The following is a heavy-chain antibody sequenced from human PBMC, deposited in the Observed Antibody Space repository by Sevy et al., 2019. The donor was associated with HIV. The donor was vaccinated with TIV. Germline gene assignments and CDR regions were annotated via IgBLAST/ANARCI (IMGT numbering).Heavy chain of an antibody. V-gene: IGHV3-30-3*01. Sequence: GGSLRLSCAASGFTFSSYAMHWVRQAPGKGLEWVAVISYDGSNKYYADSVKGRFTISRDNSKNTLYLQMNSLRAEDTAVYYCARLSVVDYYDSSGYTVFDYWGQGTLVTVSS. CDR2: ISYDGSNK. D-gene: IGHD3-22*01. CDR3: ARLSVVDYYDSSGYTVFDY. CDR1: GFTFSSYA. J-gene: IGHJ4*02.